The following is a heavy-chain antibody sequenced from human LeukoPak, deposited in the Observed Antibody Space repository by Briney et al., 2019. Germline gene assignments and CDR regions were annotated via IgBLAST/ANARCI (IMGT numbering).Heavy chain of an antibody. D-gene: IGHD2-21*02. J-gene: IGHJ4*02. CDR2: IYHSGST. Sequence: SETLSLTCTVSGYSISSGYYWGWIRQPPGKGLEWIGSIYHSGSTYYNPSLKSRVTISVDTSKNQFSLKLSSVTAADTAVYYCARDVGGGDTFDYWGQGTLVTVSS. CDR1: GYSISSGYY. CDR3: ARDVGGGDTFDY. V-gene: IGHV4-38-2*02.